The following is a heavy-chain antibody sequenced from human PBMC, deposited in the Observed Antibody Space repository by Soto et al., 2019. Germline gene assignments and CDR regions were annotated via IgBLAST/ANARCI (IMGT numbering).Heavy chain of an antibody. CDR1: GLTFGSRA. CDR2: ITDTGGDA. D-gene: IGHD3-10*01. CDR3: VRGSKDSYPGSGIFAF. V-gene: IGHV3-23*01. J-gene: IGHJ4*02. Sequence: GGSLRLSCVASGLTFGSRAMSWVRQSPGEGLEWVSTITDTGGDAKYADSVRGRFAISRDNSKNTLYLQMSALRAEDSAIYFCVRGSKDSYPGSGIFAFWGRGTLVTVSS.